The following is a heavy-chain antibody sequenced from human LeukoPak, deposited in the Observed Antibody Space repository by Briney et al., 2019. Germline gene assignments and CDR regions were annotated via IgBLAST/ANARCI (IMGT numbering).Heavy chain of an antibody. CDR1: GGSISSSSYY. CDR3: AKHESLIAFDM. V-gene: IGHV4-39*01. J-gene: IGHJ3*02. CDR2: IHYSGSI. Sequence: SETLSLTCTVSGGSISSSSYYWGWICQPPGKGLEWIGSIHYSGSINYNPSLKSRVTMAVDTSKNQFSLKLSSVTAADTAVYYCAKHESLIAFDMWGQGTMGTVSS.